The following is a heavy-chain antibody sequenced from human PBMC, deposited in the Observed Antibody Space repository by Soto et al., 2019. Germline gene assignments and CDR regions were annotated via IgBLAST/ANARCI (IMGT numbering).Heavy chain of an antibody. CDR2: INTDASYT. CDR3: AKNWNWGSLVH. CDR1: GFTFSNYW. J-gene: IGHJ4*02. D-gene: IGHD7-27*01. V-gene: IGHV3-74*03. Sequence: GGSLRLSCAASGFTFSNYWMHWVRQVPGEGPVWVSRINTDASYTTYADSVKGRFTISRDNAKNTLYLQMNSLRVEDTAVYYCAKNWNWGSLVHWGQGTLVTVSS.